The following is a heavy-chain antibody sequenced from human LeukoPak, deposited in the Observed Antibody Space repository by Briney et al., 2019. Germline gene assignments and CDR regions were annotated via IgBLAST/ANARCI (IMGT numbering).Heavy chain of an antibody. CDR3: ARDLRGYCSGGSCYTDYYYYYYMDV. CDR1: GGTFSSYA. CDR2: IIPIFGTA. Sequence: SVKVSCKASGGTFSSYAISWVRQAPGQGLEWMGGIIPIFGTANYAQKLQGRVTITADESTSTAYMELSSLRSEDTAVYYCARDLRGYCSGGSCYTDYYYYYYMDVWGKGTTATVSS. V-gene: IGHV1-69*13. D-gene: IGHD2-15*01. J-gene: IGHJ6*03.